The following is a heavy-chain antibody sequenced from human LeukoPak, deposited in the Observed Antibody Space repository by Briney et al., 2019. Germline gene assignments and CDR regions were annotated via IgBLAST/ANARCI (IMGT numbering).Heavy chain of an antibody. CDR3: ARLFFVIDT. CDR1: GACISNSAYY. V-gene: IGHV4-39*01. D-gene: IGHD3-3*01. Sequence: SETLTLSCTVSGACISNSAYYWLWIRQPPGEGLECIGTVHYSGSTFYNPSLKSRVNISVDTSKNQFSLQLSSVTAADTAVYYCARLFFVIDTWGQGTLVTVSS. CDR2: VHYSGST. J-gene: IGHJ5*02.